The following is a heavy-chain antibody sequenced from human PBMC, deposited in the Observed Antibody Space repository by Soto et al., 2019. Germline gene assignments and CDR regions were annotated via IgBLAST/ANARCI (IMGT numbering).Heavy chain of an antibody. D-gene: IGHD3-9*01. V-gene: IGHV3-74*01. CDR2: INPDGRTT. CDR3: ARLSTGEYWCDP. CDR1: GFTFSTYW. J-gene: IGHJ5*02. Sequence: EVQLVESGGGLVLPGGSLRLSCAASGFTFSTYWMHWVRQAPGEGLVWVSRINPDGRTTSYADSVKGRFTISRDNAENTLYLQMTSLRTEDTAVYYCARLSTGEYWCDPWGQGTLVTVSS.